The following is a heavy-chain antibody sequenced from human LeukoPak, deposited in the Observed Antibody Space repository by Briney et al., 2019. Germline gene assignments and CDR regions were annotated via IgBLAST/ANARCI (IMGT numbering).Heavy chain of an antibody. CDR2: INPNSGGT. J-gene: IGHJ6*03. Sequence: ASVTVSCKASGYTFTGYYVRWVRQAPGQGLEWMGWINPNSGGTNYAQKFQGRVTMTRDTSISTAYMELSRLRSDDTAVYYCARDRLELRRYYYYYYMDVWGKGTTVTVSS. CDR1: GYTFTGYY. V-gene: IGHV1-2*02. D-gene: IGHD1-7*01. CDR3: ARDRLELRRYYYYYYMDV.